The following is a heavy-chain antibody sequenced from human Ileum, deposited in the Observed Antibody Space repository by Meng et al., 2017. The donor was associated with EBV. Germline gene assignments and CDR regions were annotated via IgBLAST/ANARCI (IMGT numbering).Heavy chain of an antibody. Sequence: QVQLQEAGPGLVKPSQTLSLTCTVSGGSISSGGYDWSWIRQHPGKGLEWIGYIHSSGSTYYNPSLRSRLTISVDTSKNQFSLKLSSVTAADTAVYYCARASYGSGSPLGESWFDPWGQGTLVTVSS. J-gene: IGHJ5*02. CDR2: IHSSGST. CDR3: ARASYGSGSPLGESWFDP. V-gene: IGHV4-31*03. D-gene: IGHD3-10*01. CDR1: GGSISSGGYD.